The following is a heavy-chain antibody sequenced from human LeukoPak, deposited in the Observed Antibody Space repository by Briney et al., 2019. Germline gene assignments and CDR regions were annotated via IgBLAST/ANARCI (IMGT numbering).Heavy chain of an antibody. CDR2: IGGRDGGT. J-gene: IGHJ4*02. CDR1: GFIFSNYA. D-gene: IGHD3-9*01. Sequence: GASLRLSCAASGFIFSNYAISWVRQAPGKGLEWVSAIGGRDGGTYYTDSVKGRFTVSRDDPKNTLYLQMNTLRAEGTAVYYCAKWGDYDILTGYYDSDYWGQGTLVSVSS. V-gene: IGHV3-23*01. CDR3: AKWGDYDILTGYYDSDY.